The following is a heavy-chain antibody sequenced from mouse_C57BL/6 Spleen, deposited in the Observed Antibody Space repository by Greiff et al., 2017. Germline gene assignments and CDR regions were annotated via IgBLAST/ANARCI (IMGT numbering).Heavy chain of an antibody. CDR1: GFNIKDDY. CDR3: TTVYGSSNWYFDV. V-gene: IGHV14-4*01. CDR2: IDPENGDT. J-gene: IGHJ1*03. D-gene: IGHD1-1*01. Sequence: EVQLVESGAELVRPGASVKLSCTASGFNIKDDYMHWVKQRPEQGLEWIGWIDPENGDTEYASKFQGKATITADTSSNTAYLQLSSLTSEDTAVYYCTTVYGSSNWYFDVWGTGTTVTVSS.